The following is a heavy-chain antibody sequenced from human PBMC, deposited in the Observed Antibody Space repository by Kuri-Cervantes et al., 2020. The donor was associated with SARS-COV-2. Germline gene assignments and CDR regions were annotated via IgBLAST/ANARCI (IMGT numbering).Heavy chain of an antibody. D-gene: IGHD2-21*01. Sequence: GESLKISCAASGFTFSSYAMHWVRQAPGKGLEWVAVISYDGSTKYYADSVKGRFTISRDNSKDTLSLQMNSLRAEDTALYYCVKDRQGLGYSGMDVWGPGATVTVSS. CDR3: VKDRQGLGYSGMDV. CDR2: ISYDGSTK. CDR1: GFTFSSYA. J-gene: IGHJ6*01. V-gene: IGHV3-30*04.